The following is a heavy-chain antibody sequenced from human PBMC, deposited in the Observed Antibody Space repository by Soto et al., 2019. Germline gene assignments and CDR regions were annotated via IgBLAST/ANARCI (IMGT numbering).Heavy chain of an antibody. CDR1: GDSVSSNSAA. CDR3: ARDVILGELYPGAYFDY. J-gene: IGHJ4*02. CDR2: TYYRSKWYN. V-gene: IGHV6-1*01. Sequence: SQTLSLTCAISGDSVSSNSAAWNWIRQSPSRGLEWLGRTYYRSKWYNDYAVSVKSRITINPDTSKNQFSLQLNSVTPEDTAVYYCARDVILGELYPGAYFDYWGQGTLAPVSS. D-gene: IGHD3-16*01.